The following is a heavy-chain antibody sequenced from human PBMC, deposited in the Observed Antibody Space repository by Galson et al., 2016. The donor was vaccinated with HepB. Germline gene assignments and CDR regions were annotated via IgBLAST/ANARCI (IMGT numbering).Heavy chain of an antibody. V-gene: IGHV5-51*01. Sequence: QSGAEVKKPGESLKISCKGSEYSFTGYWIGWVRQMPGKGLEWMGIVYSGDSDARYSPSFQGQVTISADKSINTPYLQWSSLKASDTAIYYCARPVRGDAFDIWGQGTLVIVSS. D-gene: IGHD3-10*01. CDR3: ARPVRGDAFDI. J-gene: IGHJ3*02. CDR1: EYSFTGYW. CDR2: VYSGDSDA.